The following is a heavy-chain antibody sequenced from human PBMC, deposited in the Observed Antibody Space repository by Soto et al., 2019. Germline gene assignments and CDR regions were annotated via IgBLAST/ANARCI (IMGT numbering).Heavy chain of an antibody. Sequence: SVKVSCKASGGTFRSYSISWVRQAPGQGLEWMGGTIPIFDTTNYAQKFQGRVTITADESTSTAYMELSSLGSDDTAVYYCARPDEGGYSSNHHYYYALDVWGQGTTVTVSS. CDR3: ARPDEGGYSSNHHYYYALDV. D-gene: IGHD3-22*01. V-gene: IGHV1-69*13. CDR2: TIPIFDTT. CDR1: GGTFRSYS. J-gene: IGHJ6*02.